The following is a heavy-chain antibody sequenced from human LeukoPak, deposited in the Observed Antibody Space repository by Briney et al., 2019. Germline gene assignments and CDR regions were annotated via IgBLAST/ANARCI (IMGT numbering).Heavy chain of an antibody. J-gene: IGHJ4*02. CDR2: ISGSGGST. V-gene: IGHV3-23*01. CDR3: AKDHRSSYGDYMKSRFDY. CDR1: GFTFSSYA. D-gene: IGHD4-17*01. Sequence: QPGGSLRLSCAASGFTFSSYAMSWVRQAPGKGLEWVSAISGSGGSTYYADSVKGRFTISRDNSKNTLYLQMNSLRAEDTAVYYCAKDHRSSYGDYMKSRFDYWGQGALVTVSS.